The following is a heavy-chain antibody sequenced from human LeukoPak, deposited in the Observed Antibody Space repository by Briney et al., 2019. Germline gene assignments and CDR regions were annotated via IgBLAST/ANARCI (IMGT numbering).Heavy chain of an antibody. D-gene: IGHD3-22*01. CDR1: GGTFSSYA. CDR2: INPNSGAT. Sequence: ASVKVSCKASGGTFSSYAISWVRQAPGQGLEWMGRINPNSGATNYAQKFQGRVTMTRDTSISTAYMELSRLRSDDTAVYYCASPRISGDSSGYYDTLQYWGQGTLVTVSS. J-gene: IGHJ1*01. CDR3: ASPRISGDSSGYYDTLQY. V-gene: IGHV1-2*06.